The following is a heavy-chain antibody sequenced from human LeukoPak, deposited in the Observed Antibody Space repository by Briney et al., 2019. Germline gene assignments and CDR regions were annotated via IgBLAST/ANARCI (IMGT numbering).Heavy chain of an antibody. CDR1: GYTFTSYG. D-gene: IGHD2-15*01. J-gene: IGHJ4*02. CDR2: ISAYNGNT. V-gene: IGHV1-18*01. CDR3: ARYSGPLYYFDY. Sequence: EASVKVSCKASGYTFTSYGISWVRQAPGQGLEWMGWISAYNGNTSYAQKLQGRVTMTTGTSTSTAYMELRSLRSDDTAVYYCARYSGPLYYFDYWGQGTLVTVSS.